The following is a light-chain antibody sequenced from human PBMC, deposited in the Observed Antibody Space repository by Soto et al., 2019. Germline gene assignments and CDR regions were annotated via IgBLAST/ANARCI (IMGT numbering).Light chain of an antibody. V-gene: IGLV1-44*01. J-gene: IGLJ2*01. CDR2: SNN. Sequence: QSVLTQPPSASGTPGQRVTISCSGSSSNIGSNTVNWFQQLPGTAPKLLIYSNNQRPSGVPDRFSGSKSGTSDSLAISGLQCEDEADYYCAAWDDSLNGVVLGGGTKLPVL. CDR1: SSNIGSNT. CDR3: AAWDDSLNGVV.